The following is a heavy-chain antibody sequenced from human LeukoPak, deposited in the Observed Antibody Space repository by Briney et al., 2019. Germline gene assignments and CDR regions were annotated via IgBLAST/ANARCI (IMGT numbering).Heavy chain of an antibody. CDR2: INPSGGST. Sequence: ASVKVSCKASGYTFTSYYMHWVRQAPGQGLEWMGIINPSGGSTSYAQKFQGRVTMTRDTSTSTVYMELCSLRSEDTAVYYCARGSSGGRGVGYYFDYWGQGTLVTVSS. CDR1: GYTFTSYY. V-gene: IGHV1-46*01. D-gene: IGHD6-19*01. J-gene: IGHJ4*02. CDR3: ARGSSGGRGVGYYFDY.